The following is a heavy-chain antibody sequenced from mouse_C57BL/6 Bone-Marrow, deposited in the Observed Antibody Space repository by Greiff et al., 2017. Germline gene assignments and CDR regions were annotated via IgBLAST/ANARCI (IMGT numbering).Heavy chain of an antibody. V-gene: IGHV1-80*01. CDR3: ANHYSSSWFAY. CDR1: GYAFSSYW. CDR2: IYPGDGDT. Sequence: LMESGAELVKPGASVKISCKASGYAFSSYWMNWVKQRPGKGLEWIGQIYPGDGDTNYNGKFKGKATLTADKSSSTAYMQLSSLTSEDSAVYFCANHYSSSWFAYWGQGTLVTVSA. D-gene: IGHD2-5*01. J-gene: IGHJ3*01.